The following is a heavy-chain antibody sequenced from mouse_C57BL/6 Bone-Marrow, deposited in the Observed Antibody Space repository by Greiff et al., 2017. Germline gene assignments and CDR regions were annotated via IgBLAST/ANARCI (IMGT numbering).Heavy chain of an antibody. V-gene: IGHV14-4*01. D-gene: IGHD2-2*01. CDR2: IDPEIGDT. CDR3: AREWLAYAMDY. CDR1: GFNIKDDY. Sequence: EVQLQQSGAELVRPGASVKLSCTASGFNIKDDYIHWVKQRPEQGLEWIGWIDPEIGDTEYASKFQGKATITSDTSSNTAYLQLSSLTSEDTAVYFCAREWLAYAMDYWGQGTSVTVSS. J-gene: IGHJ4*01.